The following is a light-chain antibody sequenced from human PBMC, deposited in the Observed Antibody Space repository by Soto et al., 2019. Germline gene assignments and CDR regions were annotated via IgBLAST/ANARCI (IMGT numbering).Light chain of an antibody. Sequence: EIVLTQSPATLSLSPGERATLSCRASQSVSNSLVWYQQKPGQAPRLLIYGASNRATGIPARFSGSGSGTDFTLTISSLEPEDFAVYYCQQRSNWQFTFGPGTKVEIE. V-gene: IGKV3-11*01. CDR1: QSVSNS. CDR3: QQRSNWQFT. J-gene: IGKJ3*01. CDR2: GAS.